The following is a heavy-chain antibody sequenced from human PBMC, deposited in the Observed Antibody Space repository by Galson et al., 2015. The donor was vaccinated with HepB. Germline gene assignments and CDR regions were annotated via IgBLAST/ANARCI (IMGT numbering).Heavy chain of an antibody. CDR2: ISGSIGNT. Sequence: SLRLSCAASGFTFSTYAMSWVRQAPGKGLEWVSAISGSIGNTYYADSVKGRFTISRDNSKNTLYLQMDSLRAEDTAVYYCAKSPRGGEPHLTWFDSWGQGTLVTVSS. CDR3: AKSPRGGEPHLTWFDS. CDR1: GFTFSTYA. V-gene: IGHV3-23*01. D-gene: IGHD3-10*01. J-gene: IGHJ5*01.